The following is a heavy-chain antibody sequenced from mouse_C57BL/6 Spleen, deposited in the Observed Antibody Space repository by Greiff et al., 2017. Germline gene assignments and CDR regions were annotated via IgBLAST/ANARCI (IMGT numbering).Heavy chain of an antibody. CDR1: GYTFTSYW. V-gene: IGHV1-55*01. CDR2: IYPGSGST. Sequence: QVQLQQPGAELVKPGASVKMSCKASGYTFTSYWITWVKQRPGQGLEWIGDIYPGSGSTNYNEKFKSKATLTVDNSSSTAYMQLSGLTSEDSAVYYCARLADCSGSSPWFAYWGQGTLVTVSA. J-gene: IGHJ3*01. D-gene: IGHD1-1*01. CDR3: ARLADCSGSSPWFAY.